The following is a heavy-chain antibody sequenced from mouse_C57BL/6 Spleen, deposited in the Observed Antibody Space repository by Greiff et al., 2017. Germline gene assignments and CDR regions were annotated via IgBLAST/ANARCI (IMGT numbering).Heavy chain of an antibody. V-gene: IGHV1-39*01. CDR2: INPNYGTT. J-gene: IGHJ3*01. Sequence: VQLQQSGPELVKPGASVTISCKASGYSLTDYNMNWVKQSNGKSLEWIGVINPNYGTTSYNQKFKGKATLTVDQSSSTAYMQLNSLTSEDSAVYYSAYGYEEAAWFAYWGQGTLVTVSA. CDR1: GYSLTDYN. D-gene: IGHD2-2*01. CDR3: AYGYEEAAWFAY.